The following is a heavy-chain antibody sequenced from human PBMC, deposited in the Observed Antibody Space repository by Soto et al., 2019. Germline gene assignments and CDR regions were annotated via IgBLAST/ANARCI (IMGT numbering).Heavy chain of an antibody. J-gene: IGHJ3*02. D-gene: IGHD1-26*01. CDR3: ARVVPAPGATYNGAFDI. V-gene: IGHV3-11*06. CDR1: GFTFSDYY. Sequence: PGGSLRLSCAASGFTFSDYYMSWIRQAPGKGLEWVSYISSSSSYTNYADSVKGRFTISRDNAKNSLYLQMNSLRAEDTAVYYCARVVPAPGATYNGAFDIWGQGTMVTVSS. CDR2: ISSSSSYT.